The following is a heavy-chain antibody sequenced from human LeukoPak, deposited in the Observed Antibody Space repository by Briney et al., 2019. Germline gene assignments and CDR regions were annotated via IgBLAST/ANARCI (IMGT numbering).Heavy chain of an antibody. CDR1: GFTFSDHG. CDR2: IWFDGSNI. Sequence: PGRSLRLACVASGFTFSDHGMNWVRHAPGKGLEWVAIIWFDGSNIDYADSVKGRFTISRDNSKNTLFLQMNSLRAEDTAVYYCSRHHGDYSFDYWGQGTLVTVSS. J-gene: IGHJ4*02. V-gene: IGHV3-33*01. CDR3: SRHHGDYSFDY. D-gene: IGHD4-17*01.